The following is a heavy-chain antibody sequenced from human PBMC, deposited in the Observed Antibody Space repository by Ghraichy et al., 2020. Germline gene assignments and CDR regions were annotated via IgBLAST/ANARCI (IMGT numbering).Heavy chain of an antibody. J-gene: IGHJ4*02. CDR2: IYSGGST. Sequence: GGSLRLSCPASGFTVSSNYMSWVRQAPGKGLEWVSVIYSGGSTYYADSVKGRFTISRDNSKNTLYLQMNILRAEDTAVYYCAREPTPYGSGSSQFWGQGTLVTVSS. D-gene: IGHD3-10*01. CDR1: GFTVSSNY. V-gene: IGHV3-66*02. CDR3: AREPTPYGSGSSQF.